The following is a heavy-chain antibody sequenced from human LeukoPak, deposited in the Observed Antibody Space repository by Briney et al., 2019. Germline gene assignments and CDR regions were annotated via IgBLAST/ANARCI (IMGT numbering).Heavy chain of an antibody. J-gene: IGHJ4*02. CDR1: EFSFSTYA. Sequence: PGGSLILSCAASEFSFSTYAMNWVRQAPGKGLEWVSAISSGSSYIYYADSVKGRFTISRDNAKKALYLQMNSLRAEDTAVYYCARDLAVAGQGADYWGQGTLVTVSS. CDR2: ISSGSSYI. V-gene: IGHV3-21*01. D-gene: IGHD6-19*01. CDR3: ARDLAVAGQGADY.